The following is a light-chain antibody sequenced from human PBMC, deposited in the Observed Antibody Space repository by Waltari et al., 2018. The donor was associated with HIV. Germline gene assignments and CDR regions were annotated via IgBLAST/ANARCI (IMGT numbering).Light chain of an antibody. CDR2: DVR. V-gene: IGLV2-11*01. J-gene: IGLJ3*02. CDR3: CSYAGSYTLV. Sequence: QSALTQPRSVSGSPGQSVTISCTGTSSDVGGYNYVSWYQHPPGRAPKLMISDVRKRPSVVPDRFSGSKSCNTASLTISGLQAEDEADYYCCSYAGSYTLVFGGGTKLTVL. CDR1: SSDVGGYNY.